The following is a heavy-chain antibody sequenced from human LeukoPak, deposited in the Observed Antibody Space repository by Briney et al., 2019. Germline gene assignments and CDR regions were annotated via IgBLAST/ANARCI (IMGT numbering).Heavy chain of an antibody. CDR3: AREGRWLQSKYFQH. J-gene: IGHJ1*01. D-gene: IGHD5-24*01. Sequence: ASETLSLTCAVYGGSFSGYYWSWIRQPPGKGLEWIGEINHSGSTNYNPSLKSRVTISVDTSKNQFSLKLSSVTAADTAVYYCAREGRWLQSKYFQHWGQGTLVTVSS. CDR1: GGSFSGYY. CDR2: INHSGST. V-gene: IGHV4-34*01.